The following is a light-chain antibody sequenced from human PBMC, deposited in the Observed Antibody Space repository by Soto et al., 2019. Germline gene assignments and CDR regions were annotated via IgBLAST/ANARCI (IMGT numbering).Light chain of an antibody. CDR2: GVS. Sequence: DIQMTQSPSSLSASVGDRVSITCRASRSVSPYLNWYQHKPGTAPKLLISGVSTLHSGVPSRFSGIGSGTDFTLTISSLQPEDFATYYCQQTYRSLFTFGPGTRVDIK. CDR1: RSVSPY. CDR3: QQTYRSLFT. J-gene: IGKJ3*01. V-gene: IGKV1-39*01.